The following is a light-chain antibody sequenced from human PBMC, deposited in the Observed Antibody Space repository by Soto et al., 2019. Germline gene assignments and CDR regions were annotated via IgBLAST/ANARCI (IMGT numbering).Light chain of an antibody. CDR1: QSVSSSF. CDR3: QQYGSSPLT. J-gene: IGKJ4*01. CDR2: GAS. V-gene: IGKV3-20*01. Sequence: EIVLRQSPGTLSLSPGERATLSCRASQSVSSSFLAWYQQKPGQAPRLLTYGASSRATGIPDRFSGSGSGTDFTLTISRLEPEDVAVYYCQQYGSSPLTFGGGTKVEIK.